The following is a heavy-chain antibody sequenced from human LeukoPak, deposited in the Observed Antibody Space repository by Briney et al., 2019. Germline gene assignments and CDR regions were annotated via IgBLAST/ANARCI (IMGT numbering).Heavy chain of an antibody. J-gene: IGHJ6*02. CDR2: IYSGGST. CDR1: GFTFNSYA. V-gene: IGHV3-66*01. Sequence: GSLRLSCAASGFTFNSYAMSWVRQAPGKGLEWVSVIYSGGSTYYADSVKGRFTISRDNSKNTLYLQMNSLRAEDTAVYYCARVGVRGYYGMNVWGQGTTVTVSS. CDR3: ARVGVRGYYGMNV. D-gene: IGHD3-10*01.